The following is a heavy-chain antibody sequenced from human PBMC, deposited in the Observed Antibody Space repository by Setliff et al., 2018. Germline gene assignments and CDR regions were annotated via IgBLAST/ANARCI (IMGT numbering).Heavy chain of an antibody. CDR3: ARARWTGGYYSGDNYYMDV. CDR1: GGSFSGYY. CDR2: IDHSGTT. V-gene: IGHV4-34*01. Sequence: SETLSLTCAVYGGSFSGYYWSWIRQPPGEGLENIGEIDHSGTTSYNPSLKSRVTISVDTSKNQFSLKLRSVTAADTAVYFCARARWTGGYYSGDNYYMDVWGKGTTVTVS. J-gene: IGHJ6*03. D-gene: IGHD3-22*01.